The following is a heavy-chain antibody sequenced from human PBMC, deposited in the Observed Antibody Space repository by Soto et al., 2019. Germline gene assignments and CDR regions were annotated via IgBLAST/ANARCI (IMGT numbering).Heavy chain of an antibody. Sequence: QVQLVESGGVVVQPWRSLRLSCAASGFTFSSYGMHWFPQAPGKGLEWVAVIWDDGSNKYYADSVKVRFTISRDNSKNTPYLQMNSLRAEEQAVYYGASSPLHCDYPLLPWCQGALGTVSS. CDR2: IWDDGSNK. D-gene: IGHD4-17*01. V-gene: IGHV3-33*01. J-gene: IGHJ5*02. CDR3: ASSPLHCDYPLLP. CDR1: GFTFSSYG.